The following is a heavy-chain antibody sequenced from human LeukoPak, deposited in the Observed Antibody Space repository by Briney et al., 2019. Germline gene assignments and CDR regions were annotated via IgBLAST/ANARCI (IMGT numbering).Heavy chain of an antibody. CDR1: GGTFSSYA. V-gene: IGHV1-69*13. J-gene: IGHJ4*02. D-gene: IGHD3-22*01. Sequence: VASVKVSCKASGGTFSSYAISWVRQAPGQGLEWMGGIIPIFDTANYAQKFQGRVTITADESTSTAYMELSSLRSEDTAVYYCARGSGYYYVNYWGQGTLVTVSS. CDR3: ARGSGYYYVNY. CDR2: IIPIFDTA.